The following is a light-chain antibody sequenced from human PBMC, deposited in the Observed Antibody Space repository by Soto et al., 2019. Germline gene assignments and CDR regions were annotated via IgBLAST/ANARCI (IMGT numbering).Light chain of an antibody. V-gene: IGLV2-14*01. CDR3: QSYDSSLSAPYV. Sequence: SALTHPASVSDSPAQAITISCTGTSSDVVGYNHVSWYQQHPGKAPKLMIYDVTNRPSGVSNRFSGSKSGSTASLIISGLQAEDEADYYCQSYDSSLSAPYVFGTGPKVTV. CDR2: DVT. CDR1: SSDVVGYNH. J-gene: IGLJ1*01.